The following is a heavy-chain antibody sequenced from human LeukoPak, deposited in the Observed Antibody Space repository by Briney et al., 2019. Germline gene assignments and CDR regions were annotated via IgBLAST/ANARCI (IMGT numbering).Heavy chain of an antibody. J-gene: IGHJ4*02. CDR1: GFTFSSYA. Sequence: HPGGSLRLSCAASGFTFSSYAMSWVRNAPGKGLEWVSAISGSGGSTYYADSVKGRFTISRDNSKNTLYLQMNSLRAEDTAVYYCAKEGGYCSGGSCYFRYFDYWGQGTLVTVSS. CDR2: ISGSGGST. V-gene: IGHV3-23*01. D-gene: IGHD2-15*01. CDR3: AKEGGYCSGGSCYFRYFDY.